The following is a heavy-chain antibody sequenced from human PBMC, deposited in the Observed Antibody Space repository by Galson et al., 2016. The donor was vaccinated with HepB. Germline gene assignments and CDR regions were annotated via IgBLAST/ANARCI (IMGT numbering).Heavy chain of an antibody. D-gene: IGHD6-19*01. V-gene: IGHV1-69*06. CDR3: ASDWSSGWYYFDS. J-gene: IGHJ4*02. Sequence: SVKVSCKASGCSFSSYVISRVRQAPGQGLEWMGSIFATSNYAQKFQGRITITADKSTGTAYMELTSLTSEDTAVYFCASDWSSGWYYFDSWGQGTLVTVSS. CDR2: IFATS. CDR1: GCSFSSYV.